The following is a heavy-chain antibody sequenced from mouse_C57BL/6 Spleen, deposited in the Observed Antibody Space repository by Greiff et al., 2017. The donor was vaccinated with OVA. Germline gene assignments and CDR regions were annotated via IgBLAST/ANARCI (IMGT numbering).Heavy chain of an antibody. CDR3: ARRGWEYYFDY. CDR1: GYTFTSYW. V-gene: IGHV1-52*01. Sequence: VQLQQPGAELVRPGSSVKLSCKASGYTFTSYWMHWVKQRPIQGLEWIGNIDPSDSETHYNQKFKDKATLTVDKSSSTAYMQLSSRTSEDSAVYYCARRGWEYYFDYWGQGTTLTVSS. D-gene: IGHD3-3*01. J-gene: IGHJ2*01. CDR2: IDPSDSET.